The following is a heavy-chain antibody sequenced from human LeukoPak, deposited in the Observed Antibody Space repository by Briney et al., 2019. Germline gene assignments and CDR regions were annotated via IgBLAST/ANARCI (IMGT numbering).Heavy chain of an antibody. CDR3: ARHYSPEFCADDCYTFDY. V-gene: IGHV4-59*08. D-gene: IGHD2-21*02. CDR1: GGSIRNYY. Sequence: SETLSLTCTVSGGSIRNYYWSWIRQPPGKGLEWIGYIYNSGSTNYNPSLKSQVTISADTSKNQCSRRLTSATAEDTSVYYCARHYSPEFCADDCYTFDYWGQGTLVTVSS. CDR2: IYNSGST. J-gene: IGHJ4*02.